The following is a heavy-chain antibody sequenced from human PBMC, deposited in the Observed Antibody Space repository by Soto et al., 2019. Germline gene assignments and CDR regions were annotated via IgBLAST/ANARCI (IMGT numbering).Heavy chain of an antibody. CDR2: ISWNSGSL. CDR3: AKGVIVEAGIYYGMDV. J-gene: IGHJ6*02. D-gene: IGHD6-13*01. Sequence: EVQLVESGGGLVQPGRSLRLSCAASGFNFDDYAMYWVRQAPGKGLEWVSGISWNSGSLGYADSVKGRFTLSRDNAKNPLYLQMNSLRVADTALYYCAKGVIVEAGIYYGMDVWGRGTTVTVSS. CDR1: GFNFDDYA. V-gene: IGHV3-9*01.